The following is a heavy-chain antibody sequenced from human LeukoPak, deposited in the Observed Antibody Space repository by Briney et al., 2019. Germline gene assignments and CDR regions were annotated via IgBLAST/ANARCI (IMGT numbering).Heavy chain of an antibody. Sequence: SVKVSCKASGGTFSSYAISWVRQAPGQGLEWMGGIIPIFGTANYAQKFQGRVTITRNTSISTAYMELSSLRSEDTAVYYCARRAMTTVTFYYYYYMDVWGKGTTVTVSS. CDR2: IIPIFGTA. J-gene: IGHJ6*03. CDR3: ARRAMTTVTFYYYYYMDV. D-gene: IGHD4-17*01. CDR1: GGTFSSYA. V-gene: IGHV1-69*05.